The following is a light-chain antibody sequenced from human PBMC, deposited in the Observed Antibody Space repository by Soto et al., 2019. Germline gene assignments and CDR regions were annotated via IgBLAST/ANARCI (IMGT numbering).Light chain of an antibody. Sequence: DIQMTQSPSTLSASVGDRVTITCRASQTISNSLAWYQQKPGKAPNLLIYQASSLESGVPSRFSGSGSGTEFTLTISSLQPDDVATYYCRQYVSYPVTFGGGTKVEMK. CDR1: QTISNS. CDR3: RQYVSYPVT. CDR2: QAS. J-gene: IGKJ4*01. V-gene: IGKV1-5*03.